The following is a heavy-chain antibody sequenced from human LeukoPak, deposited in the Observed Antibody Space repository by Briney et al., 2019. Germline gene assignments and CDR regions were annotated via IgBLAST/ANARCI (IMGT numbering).Heavy chain of an antibody. D-gene: IGHD2-21*01. CDR1: GFTVSSNY. Sequence: GGSLRLSCAASGFTVSSNYMKWVRQAPGKGLVWVSVISGGGRTYYADSVKGRFTVSRDNSMNTVYLQMNSLRAEDTALYYCASAREYCGSAECYEYFQHWGQGTLVTVSS. CDR2: ISGGGRT. V-gene: IGHV3-66*01. CDR3: ASAREYCGSAECYEYFQH. J-gene: IGHJ1*01.